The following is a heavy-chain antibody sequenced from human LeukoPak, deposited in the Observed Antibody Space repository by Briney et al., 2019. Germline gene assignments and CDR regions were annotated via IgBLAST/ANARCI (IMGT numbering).Heavy chain of an antibody. CDR1: GFMFHDYA. D-gene: IGHD6-19*01. CDR3: ARESESSGWYDY. Sequence: GGPLTLSCAAPGFMFHDYAIHGVRQAPGKGLAWVSLISGDGGSTFYEDSVKGQFTISRDNSKNSLYLQLNSLRSDDTALYYCARESESSGWYDYWGQGTLVTVSS. V-gene: IGHV3-43*02. CDR2: ISGDGGST. J-gene: IGHJ4*02.